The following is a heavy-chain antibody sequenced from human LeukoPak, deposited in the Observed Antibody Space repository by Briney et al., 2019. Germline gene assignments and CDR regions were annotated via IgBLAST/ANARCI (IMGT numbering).Heavy chain of an antibody. Sequence: GSLRLSCAASGFTFSNYWMHWVRQAPGKGLAWVSRINSDGINTSYADSVKGRFTISRDNAKNTLNLQMNSLRAEDTAVYYCARDLGQYYDTSDNWFDPWGQGTLVTVSS. V-gene: IGHV3-74*01. CDR1: GFTFSNYW. D-gene: IGHD3-22*01. CDR3: ARDLGQYYDTSDNWFDP. CDR2: INSDGINT. J-gene: IGHJ5*02.